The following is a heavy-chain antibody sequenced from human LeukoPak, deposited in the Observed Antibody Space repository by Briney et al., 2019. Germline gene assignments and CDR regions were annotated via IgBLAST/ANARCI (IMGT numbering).Heavy chain of an antibody. D-gene: IGHD5-12*01. Sequence: ETLSVTCTVSGGSISRSTYYWGWIRQSPGKGLEWIGTIYYGGSTYYNPSLKNRVTISVDTSKNQFSLKVSSLTAADTAVYYCATLYGGYGYFDYWGQGTLVSVSS. CDR1: GGSISRSTYY. CDR2: IYYGGST. CDR3: ATLYGGYGYFDY. J-gene: IGHJ4*02. V-gene: IGHV4-39*01.